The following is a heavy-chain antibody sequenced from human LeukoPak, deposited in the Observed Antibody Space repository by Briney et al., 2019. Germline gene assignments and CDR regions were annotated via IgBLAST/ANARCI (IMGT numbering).Heavy chain of an antibody. J-gene: IGHJ4*02. V-gene: IGHV4-34*01. D-gene: IGHD6-19*01. CDR2: INHSGST. CDR1: GGSFSGYY. Sequence: SETLSLTCAVYGGSFSGYYWSWIRQPPGKGLEWIGEINHSGSTNYNPSLKSRVTISVDTSKNQFSLKLSSVTAADTAVYYCARGRGGWYRGDRKYYFDYWGQGTLVTVSS. CDR3: ARGRGGWYRGDRKYYFDY.